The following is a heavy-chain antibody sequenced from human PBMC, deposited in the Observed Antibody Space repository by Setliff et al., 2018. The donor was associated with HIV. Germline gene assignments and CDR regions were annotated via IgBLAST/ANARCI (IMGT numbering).Heavy chain of an antibody. V-gene: IGHV3-23*01. Sequence: PGGSLRLSCAASGFTFSSYVMNWVRQAPGKGLEWVSGITDRGDKTYYADSVKGRFTISRDNTRSSLFLHMDSLTAEDTAVYYCAREALSRDGYSYFDYWGQGTLVTSPQ. J-gene: IGHJ4*02. D-gene: IGHD5-12*01. CDR3: AREALSRDGYSYFDY. CDR1: GFTFSSYV. CDR2: ITDRGDKT.